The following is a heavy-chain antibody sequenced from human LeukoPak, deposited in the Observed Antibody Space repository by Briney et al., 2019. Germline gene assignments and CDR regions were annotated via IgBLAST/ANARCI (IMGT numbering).Heavy chain of an antibody. CDR1: GFTFDDYG. CDR3: ASTPSYYYDSSGYYGIGAFDI. Sequence: GGSLRLSCAASGFTFDDYGMSWVRQAPGKGLEWVSGINWNGGSTGYADSVKGRFTISRDNAKNSLYLQMNSLRAEDTAVYYCASTPSYYYDSSGYYGIGAFDIWGQGTMVTVSS. V-gene: IGHV3-20*04. D-gene: IGHD3-22*01. J-gene: IGHJ3*02. CDR2: INWNGGST.